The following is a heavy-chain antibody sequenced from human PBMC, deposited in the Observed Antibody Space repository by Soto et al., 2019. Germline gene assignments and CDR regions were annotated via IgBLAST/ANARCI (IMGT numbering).Heavy chain of an antibody. J-gene: IGHJ6*02. CDR1: GLTFSLYA. V-gene: IGHV3-23*01. D-gene: IGHD4-4*01. Sequence: EVHLLESGGGLVQPGGSLRLSCAASGLTFSLYAMTWVRQAPGKGLEWVSAISGSGSRTYYADSVKGRFTTSRDNSKNTLFLRMDSLRAEDSAVYYCAKDPGYSSYYGIDVWGQGTRVTVS. CDR3: AKDPGYSSYYGIDV. CDR2: ISGSGSRT.